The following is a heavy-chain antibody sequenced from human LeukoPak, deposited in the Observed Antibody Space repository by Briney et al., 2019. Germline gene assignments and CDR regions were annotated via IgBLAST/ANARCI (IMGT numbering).Heavy chain of an antibody. D-gene: IGHD6-13*01. CDR2: IYYSGST. CDR1: GGSISSGDYY. Sequence: NPSQTLSLTCTVSGGSISSGDYYWSWIRQPPGKGLEWIGYIYYSGSTNYNPSLKSRVTISVDTSKNQFSLKLSSVTAADTAVYYCARARSAAAGPAYFDYRGQGTLVTVSS. V-gene: IGHV4-30-4*01. J-gene: IGHJ4*02. CDR3: ARARSAAAGPAYFDY.